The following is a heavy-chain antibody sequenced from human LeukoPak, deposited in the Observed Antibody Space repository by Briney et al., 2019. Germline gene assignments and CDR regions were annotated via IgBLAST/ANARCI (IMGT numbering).Heavy chain of an antibody. CDR2: INSDGSST. J-gene: IGHJ4*02. Sequence: GGSLRLSCAASGFTFSSYWMHWVRQGPGKGLVWVSRINSDGSSTSYADSVTGRFTISRDNAKNTLYLQMNSLRAEDPAVYYCARDGSIAMVRGATYYFDYWGQGTLVTVSS. CDR3: ARDGSIAMVRGATYYFDY. D-gene: IGHD3-10*01. CDR1: GFTFSSYW. V-gene: IGHV3-74*01.